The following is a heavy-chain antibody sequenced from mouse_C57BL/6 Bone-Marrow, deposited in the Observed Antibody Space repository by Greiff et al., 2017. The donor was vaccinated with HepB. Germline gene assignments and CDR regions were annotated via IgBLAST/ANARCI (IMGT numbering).Heavy chain of an antibody. CDR2: IWSGGST. Sequence: QVQLKESGPGLVQPSQSLSITCTVSGFSLTSYGVHWVRQSPGKGLEWLGVIWSGGSTDYNAAFISRLSISKDNSKSQVFFKMNSLQADDTSIYYCASPTPYYYAMDYWGQGTSVTVSS. D-gene: IGHD2-10*01. CDR1: GFSLTSYG. V-gene: IGHV2-2*01. CDR3: ASPTPYYYAMDY. J-gene: IGHJ4*01.